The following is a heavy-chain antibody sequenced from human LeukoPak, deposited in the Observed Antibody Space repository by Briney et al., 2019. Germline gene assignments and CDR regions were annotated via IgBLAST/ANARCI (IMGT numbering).Heavy chain of an antibody. CDR1: GFTFDDYT. J-gene: IGHJ4*02. CDR2: ISWDGGST. V-gene: IGHV3-43*01. D-gene: IGHD3-10*01. CDR3: AKDGYGSGVFDY. Sequence: PGGSLRLSCAASGFTFDDYTMHWVRQAPGKGLEWVSLISWDGGSTYYADSVKGRFTISRDNSKNSLYLQMNSLRTEDTALYYCAKDGYGSGVFDYWGQGTLVTVSS.